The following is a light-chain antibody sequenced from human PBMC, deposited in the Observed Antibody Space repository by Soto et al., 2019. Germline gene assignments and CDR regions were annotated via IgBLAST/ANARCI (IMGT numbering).Light chain of an antibody. V-gene: IGLV2-14*01. J-gene: IGLJ3*02. CDR3: SSYTSSSTYWV. CDR1: SSDVSGYNY. Sequence: QSALTQPASVSGSPGQSITISCTGTSSDVSGYNYVSWYQQHPGKAPKLMILDVSSRPSGVSNRFSGSKSGNTASLTISGLQAEDEAHYFCSSYTSSSTYWVFGGGTQLTVL. CDR2: DVS.